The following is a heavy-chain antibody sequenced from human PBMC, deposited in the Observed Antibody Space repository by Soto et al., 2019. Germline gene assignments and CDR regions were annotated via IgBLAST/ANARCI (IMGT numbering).Heavy chain of an antibody. Sequence: QVQLQESGPGLVKPSQTLSLTCTVSGGSISSGGYYWSWIRQHPGKGLEWIGYIYYSGSTYYNPSLKSRVTISVETSKNQFSLKLRSVTAADTAVYYCARAPKGCSGGSCYSYWYFDLWGRGTLVTVSS. CDR2: IYYSGST. J-gene: IGHJ2*01. CDR3: ARAPKGCSGGSCYSYWYFDL. V-gene: IGHV4-31*03. D-gene: IGHD2-15*01. CDR1: GGSISSGGYY.